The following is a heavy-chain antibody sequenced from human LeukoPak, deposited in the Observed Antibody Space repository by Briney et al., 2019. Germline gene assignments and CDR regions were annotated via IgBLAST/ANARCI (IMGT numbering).Heavy chain of an antibody. J-gene: IGHJ4*02. CDR3: AKVRYSGSYWDY. CDR2: ISGSGSST. V-gene: IGHV3-23*01. Sequence: GGTLRLSCAASGFTFTSYGMSWVRQAPGKGLEWVSAISGSGSSTYYADSVKGRFTISRDNSKNTLYLQMNSLRAEDTAVYYCAKVRYSGSYWDYWGQGTLVTVSS. D-gene: IGHD1-26*01. CDR1: GFTFTSYG.